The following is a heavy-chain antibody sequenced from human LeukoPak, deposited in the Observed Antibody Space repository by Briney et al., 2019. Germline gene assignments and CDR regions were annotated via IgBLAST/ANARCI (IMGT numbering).Heavy chain of an antibody. V-gene: IGHV4-34*01. CDR1: GGSFSGYY. CDR3: ARSNS. CDR2: INHSGST. Sequence: SETLSLTCAVYGGSFSGYYWSWIRRPPGKGLEWIGEINHSGSTNYNPSLKSQVTISVDTSKNQFSLKLSSVTAADTAVYYCARSNSWGQGTLVTVSS. J-gene: IGHJ4*02.